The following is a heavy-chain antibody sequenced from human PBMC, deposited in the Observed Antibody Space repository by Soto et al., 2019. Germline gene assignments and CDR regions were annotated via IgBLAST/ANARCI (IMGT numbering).Heavy chain of an antibody. CDR3: AKGTGRTVTTQFDY. J-gene: IGHJ4*02. D-gene: IGHD4-17*01. V-gene: IGHV3-23*01. Sequence: EVQLLESGGGSVQPGGSLRLSCAASGFTFSSYAMHWVRQAPGKGLEWVSSISGSGSSTYYADSVKGRFTISRDNSKNTLYLQMNSLRAEDTAVYYCAKGTGRTVTTQFDYWGQGTLVTVSS. CDR2: ISGSGSST. CDR1: GFTFSSYA.